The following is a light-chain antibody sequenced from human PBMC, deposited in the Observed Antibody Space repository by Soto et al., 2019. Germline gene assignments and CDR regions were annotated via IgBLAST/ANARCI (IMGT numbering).Light chain of an antibody. Sequence: QAVVTQPPSVSGAPGQRVTISCTGSSSNIGAGYDVHWYQQLPGTAPKLLIYGNSNRPSGVPDRFSGSKSRTSASLAITGLQAEDEADYYCQSYDSSLSVWVFGGGTKLTVL. J-gene: IGLJ3*02. CDR2: GNS. CDR1: SSNIGAGYD. CDR3: QSYDSSLSVWV. V-gene: IGLV1-40*01.